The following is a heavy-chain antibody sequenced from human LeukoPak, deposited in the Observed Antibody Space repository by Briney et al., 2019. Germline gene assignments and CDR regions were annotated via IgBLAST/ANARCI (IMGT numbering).Heavy chain of an antibody. Sequence: GGSLRLSCTASGFTFASQTMSWVRKAPGKGLEWVSAINGGEATTCADSVKGRFTISRDNSMNTLYLQMISLRAEDTAVYYCAKGRTTTVNYDAFDVWGQGTMVTVSS. CDR1: GFTFASQT. CDR2: INGGEAT. D-gene: IGHD4-17*01. CDR3: AKGRTTTVNYDAFDV. J-gene: IGHJ3*01. V-gene: IGHV3-23*01.